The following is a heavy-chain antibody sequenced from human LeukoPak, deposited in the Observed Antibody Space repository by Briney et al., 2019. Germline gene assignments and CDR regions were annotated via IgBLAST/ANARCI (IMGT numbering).Heavy chain of an antibody. Sequence: SETLSLTCAVSGGSISSGGYSWSWIRQPPGKGLEWIGYIYHSGSTYYNPSLKSRVTISVDRSKNQFSLKLSSVTAADTAVYYCARASGGGKYSPWNAFDIWGQGTMVTVSS. CDR2: IYHSGST. CDR1: GGSISSGGYS. J-gene: IGHJ3*02. D-gene: IGHD1-26*01. V-gene: IGHV4-30-2*01. CDR3: ARASGGGKYSPWNAFDI.